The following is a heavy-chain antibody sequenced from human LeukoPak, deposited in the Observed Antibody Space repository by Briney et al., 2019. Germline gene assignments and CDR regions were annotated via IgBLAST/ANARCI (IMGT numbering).Heavy chain of an antibody. Sequence: GGSLRLSCAASGFTFSSYSMNWVRQAPGKGLEWVSSISSSSSYIYYADSVKGRFTISRDNAKNSLYLQMNSLRAEDTAVYYCARAVYRDYQGPGDFNFYGMDVWGQGTTVTASS. CDR2: ISSSSSYI. D-gene: IGHD2-21*01. CDR3: ARAVYRDYQGPGDFNFYGMDV. V-gene: IGHV3-21*01. CDR1: GFTFSSYS. J-gene: IGHJ6*02.